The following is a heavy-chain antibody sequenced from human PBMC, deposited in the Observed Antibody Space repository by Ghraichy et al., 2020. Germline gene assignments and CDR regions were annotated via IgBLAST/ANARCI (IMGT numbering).Heavy chain of an antibody. CDR1: GHTFTGYY. V-gene: IGHV1-2*06. Sequence: ASVKVSCKTSGHTFTGYYMSWVRQAPGQGLEWMGRINPNSGGTNYAENFQGRVTMTTDTSISTAYMELSRLTFDDTAVYYCAREAGNGDLYAFNIWGQGTMVTVSS. CDR2: INPNSGGT. J-gene: IGHJ3*02. CDR3: AREAGNGDLYAFNI. D-gene: IGHD1-1*01.